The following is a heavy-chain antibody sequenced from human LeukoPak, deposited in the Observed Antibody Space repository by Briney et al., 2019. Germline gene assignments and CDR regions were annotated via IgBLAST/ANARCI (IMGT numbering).Heavy chain of an antibody. V-gene: IGHV1-69*06. J-gene: IGHJ4*02. CDR1: GYTFTSYG. CDR3: AREARRVAAHFDY. CDR2: IIPMFGPA. Sequence: GASVKVSCKASGYTFTSYGFSWVRQAPGQGLEWMGGIIPMFGPANYAQKFQGRVTITADKSTSTAYMELSSLRSEDTAVYYCAREARRVAAHFDYWGQGTLVTVSS. D-gene: IGHD6-13*01.